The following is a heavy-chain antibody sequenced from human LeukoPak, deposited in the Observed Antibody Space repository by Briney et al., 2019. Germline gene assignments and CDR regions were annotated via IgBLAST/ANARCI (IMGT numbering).Heavy chain of an antibody. J-gene: IGHJ6*03. CDR1: GFTFSSYW. CDR2: IKQDGSEK. Sequence: PGGSLRLSCAGSGFTFSSYWMSWVRQAPGKGLEWVANIKQDGSEKYYVDSVKGRFTISRDNAKNSLYLQMNSLRAEDTAVYYCARDLDSSGWYRDYYYYMDVWGKGTTVTVSS. CDR3: ARDLDSSGWYRDYYYYMDV. D-gene: IGHD6-19*01. V-gene: IGHV3-7*01.